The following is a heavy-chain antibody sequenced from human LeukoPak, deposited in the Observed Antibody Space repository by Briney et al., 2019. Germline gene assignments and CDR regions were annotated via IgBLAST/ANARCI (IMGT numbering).Heavy chain of an antibody. CDR2: ISGSGSTI. CDR3: ARDGPNGMDV. J-gene: IGHJ6*02. CDR1: GFTFSSYE. V-gene: IGHV3-48*03. Sequence: GGSLRLSCAASGFTFSSYEMNWVRQAPGKGLEWVSYISGSGSTIYYADSVKGRFTISRDNAKNSLYLQMNSLRAEDTAVYYCARDGPNGMDVWGQGTTVTVSS.